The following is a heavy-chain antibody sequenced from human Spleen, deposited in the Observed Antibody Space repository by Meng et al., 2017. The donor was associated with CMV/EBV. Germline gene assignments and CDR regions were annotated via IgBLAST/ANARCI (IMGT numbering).Heavy chain of an antibody. CDR2: IIPILGIA. Sequence: APGGTFSSYTISWVRHAPGQGLEWMGRIIPILGIANYAQKFQGRVTITADKSTSTAYMELSSLRSEDTAVYYCARGDSSGFGYYFDYWGQGTLVTVSS. V-gene: IGHV1-69*02. CDR3: ARGDSSGFGYYFDY. J-gene: IGHJ4*02. D-gene: IGHD3-22*01. CDR1: GGTFSSYT.